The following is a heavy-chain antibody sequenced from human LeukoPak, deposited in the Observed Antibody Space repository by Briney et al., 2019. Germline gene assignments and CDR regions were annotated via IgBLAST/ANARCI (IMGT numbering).Heavy chain of an antibody. V-gene: IGHV3-30*02. CDR2: IRYDGSNK. CDR1: GFPFSSYA. Sequence: PGGSLRLSCAASGFPFSSYAMHWVRQAPGKGLEWVAFIRYDGSNKYYADSVKGRFTISRDNSKNTLYLQMNSLRAEDTAVYYCAKLRFGGSGSYSYLDVWGKGTTVTVSS. D-gene: IGHD3-10*01. CDR3: AKLRFGGSGSYSYLDV. J-gene: IGHJ6*04.